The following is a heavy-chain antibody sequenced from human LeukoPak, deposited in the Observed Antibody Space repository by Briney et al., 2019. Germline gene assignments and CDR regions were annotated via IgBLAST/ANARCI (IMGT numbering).Heavy chain of an antibody. V-gene: IGHV3-9*01. D-gene: IGHD3-10*01. J-gene: IGHJ4*02. CDR2: IGWNSGSI. CDR3: AKGEGWFGEFSLDY. Sequence: GGSLRLSCAASGFTFDDYAMHWVRQAPGKGLEWVSGIGWNSGSIAYADSVKGRFTISRDNAKNSLYLQMNSLRAEDTALYYCAKGEGWFGEFSLDYWGQGTLVTVSS. CDR1: GFTFDDYA.